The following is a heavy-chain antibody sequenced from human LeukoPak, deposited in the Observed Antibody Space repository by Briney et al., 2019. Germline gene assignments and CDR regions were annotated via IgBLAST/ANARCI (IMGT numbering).Heavy chain of an antibody. Sequence: RASETLSLTCTVSGGSISSYYWSWIRQPPGKGLEWTGYIYYSGSTNYNPSLKSRVTISVDTSKNQFSLKLSSVTAADTAVYYCARGLVATGIDYWGQGTLVTVSS. CDR1: GGSISSYY. V-gene: IGHV4-59*08. D-gene: IGHD5-12*01. J-gene: IGHJ4*02. CDR2: IYYSGST. CDR3: ARGLVATGIDY.